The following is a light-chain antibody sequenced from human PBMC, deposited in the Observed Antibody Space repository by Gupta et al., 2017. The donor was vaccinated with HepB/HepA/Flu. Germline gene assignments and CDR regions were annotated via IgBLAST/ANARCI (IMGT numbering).Light chain of an antibody. J-gene: IGKJ5*01. V-gene: IGKV1-9*01. CDR1: QGIYNY. CDR2: TAS. Sequence: DIQLTQSPSFLSASVGDRVTITCRARQGIYNYLAWYQQKPGKAPNLLINTASTGQGGVPSRFSGSGSGTEFTLTISSLQPEDFANYYCQQRSNFPNTFGQGTXLEIK. CDR3: QQRSNFPNT.